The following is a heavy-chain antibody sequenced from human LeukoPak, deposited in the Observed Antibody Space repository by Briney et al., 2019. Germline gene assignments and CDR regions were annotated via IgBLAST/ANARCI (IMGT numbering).Heavy chain of an antibody. Sequence: PGGSLRLSCAASGFTFSDYYMSFSSSGKTIYYTDSVKGRFTISRDNTKNSLDLQMNDLRAEDTAVYYCARDQLIARYWGQGTLVTVSS. J-gene: IGHJ4*02. CDR1: GFTFSDYY. V-gene: IGHV3-11*04. CDR2: SSSGKTI. D-gene: IGHD1-1*01. CDR3: ARDQLIARY.